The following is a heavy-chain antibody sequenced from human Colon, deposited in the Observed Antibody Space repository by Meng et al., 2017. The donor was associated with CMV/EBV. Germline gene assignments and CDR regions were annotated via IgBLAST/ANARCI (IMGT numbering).Heavy chain of an antibody. Sequence: VQLVQSGRGVKEPGASGKVSCKASGFTFTGHYMHWVRQAHGQGLEWMGWIDANSGGTNYAQKFQGRLTMTRDTSISTVYMELNRLRSDDTAVYFCARDGIRGVFFFDYWGQGTLVTVSS. CDR2: IDANSGGT. V-gene: IGHV1-2*02. CDR1: GFTFTGHY. J-gene: IGHJ4*02. D-gene: IGHD1-14*01. CDR3: ARDGIRGVFFFDY.